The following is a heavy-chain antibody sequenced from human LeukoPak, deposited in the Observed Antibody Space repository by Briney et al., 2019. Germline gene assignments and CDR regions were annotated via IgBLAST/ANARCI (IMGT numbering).Heavy chain of an antibody. CDR2: IYTSGST. CDR1: GGSISSYY. Sequence: SETLSLTCTVSGGSISSYYWSWIRQPAGKGLEWIGRIYTSGSTNYNPSLKSRVTMSVDTSKNQFSLKLSYVTAADTAVYYCARDRGVVGAPDDAFDIWGQGTMVTVSS. V-gene: IGHV4-4*07. CDR3: ARDRGVVGAPDDAFDI. D-gene: IGHD1-26*01. J-gene: IGHJ3*02.